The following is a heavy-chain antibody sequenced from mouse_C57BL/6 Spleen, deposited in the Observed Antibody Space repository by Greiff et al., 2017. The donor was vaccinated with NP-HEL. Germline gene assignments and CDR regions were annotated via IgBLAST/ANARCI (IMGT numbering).Heavy chain of an antibody. V-gene: IGHV1-69*01. CDR1: GYTFTSYW. Sequence: QVQLQQPGAELVMPGASVKLSCKASGYTFTSYWMHWVKQRPGQGLEWIGEIDPSDSYTNYNQKFKGKSTLTVDKSSSTAYMQLSSLTSEDSAVYYCARNYGSSPYYFDDRGQGTTLTVSS. J-gene: IGHJ2*01. CDR3: ARNYGSSPYYFDD. CDR2: IDPSDSYT. D-gene: IGHD1-1*01.